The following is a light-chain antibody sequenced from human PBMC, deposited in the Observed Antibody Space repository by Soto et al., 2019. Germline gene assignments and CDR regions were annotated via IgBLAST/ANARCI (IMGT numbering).Light chain of an antibody. CDR2: EVN. Sequence: QSALTQPASVSGSPGQSITISCTGTSSNVGSYKLVSWYQQHPGKAPKLMIFEVNNRPSGVSYRFSGSKSGNTASLTISGLQAEDEADYFCSSYSISTADLFGTGTKLTVL. CDR3: SSYSISTADL. J-gene: IGLJ1*01. CDR1: SSNVGSYKL. V-gene: IGLV2-14*02.